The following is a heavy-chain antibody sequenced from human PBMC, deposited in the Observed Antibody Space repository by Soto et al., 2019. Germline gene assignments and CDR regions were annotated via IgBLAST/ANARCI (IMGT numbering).Heavy chain of an antibody. CDR2: IYSGGST. J-gene: IGHJ4*02. V-gene: IGHV3-53*01. CDR3: HGSGY. D-gene: IGHD5-12*01. CDR1: GFTVTINY. Sequence: EVQVVESGGGLIQPGGSLRLSCAVSGFTVTINYMSWVRQAPGKGLEWVSVIYSGGSTYYADSVKGRFTISRDTSKNPLYLQMTSLRGEVTAVYYCHGSGYWGQGTLVTVSS.